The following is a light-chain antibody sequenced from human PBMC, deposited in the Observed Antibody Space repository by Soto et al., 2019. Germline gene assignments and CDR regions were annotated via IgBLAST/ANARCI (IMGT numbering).Light chain of an antibody. Sequence: QSVLTQPPSVSGAPGQTFTISCTGSSSKIGAGYDVHWYQQLPGRAPQLLIFGNNNRPSGVPGRFSGSKSGTSASLAIAGLQVEDEADYYCDSWDNSLSVVLFGGGTKLTVL. V-gene: IGLV1-40*01. CDR3: DSWDNSLSVVL. CDR2: GNN. CDR1: SSKIGAGYD. J-gene: IGLJ2*01.